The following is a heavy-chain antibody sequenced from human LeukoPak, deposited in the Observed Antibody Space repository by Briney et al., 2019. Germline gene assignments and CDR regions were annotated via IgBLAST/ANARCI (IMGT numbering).Heavy chain of an antibody. J-gene: IGHJ4*02. CDR1: GYTFTSYG. D-gene: IGHD3-10*01. V-gene: IGHV1-18*01. CDR3: ARVRYYGSGSYYVPDY. Sequence: EASVKVSCKASGYTFTSYGISWVRQAPGQGLEWMGWISAYNGNTNYAQKLQGRVTMTTDTSTSTAYMELSRLRSDDTAVYYCARVRYYGSGSYYVPDYWGQGTLVTVSS. CDR2: ISAYNGNT.